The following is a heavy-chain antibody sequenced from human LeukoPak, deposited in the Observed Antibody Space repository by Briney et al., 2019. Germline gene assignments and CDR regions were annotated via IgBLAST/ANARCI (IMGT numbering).Heavy chain of an antibody. Sequence: SETLSLTSTVSGGSMTTHHWNWIRQTPGKGLEWIGYVFDSGRTKVNPPLTSRVTLSTDTSKNQLSLRLSSVTAADTAVYYCTTIKRGDIFGYFDFWGQGILVTVSS. D-gene: IGHD5-18*01. J-gene: IGHJ4*02. CDR3: TTIKRGDIFGYFDF. V-gene: IGHV4-59*11. CDR2: VFDSGRT. CDR1: GGSMTTHH.